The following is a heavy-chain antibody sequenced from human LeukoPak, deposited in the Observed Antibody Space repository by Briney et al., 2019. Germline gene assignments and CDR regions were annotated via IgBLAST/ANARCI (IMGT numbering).Heavy chain of an antibody. Sequence: GGSLRLSCVASGFTFSNYAMSWVRQAPGRGLEWIAALNRGRTFFQDSVRGRCTISRDNSKNTLYHQLNSLTGDDTAVYFCVKEVPTYGYFDYWGRGTLVTVSS. CDR1: GFTFSNYA. CDR3: VKEVPTYGYFDY. CDR2: LNRGRT. V-gene: IGHV3-23*01. D-gene: IGHD2-21*01. J-gene: IGHJ4*02.